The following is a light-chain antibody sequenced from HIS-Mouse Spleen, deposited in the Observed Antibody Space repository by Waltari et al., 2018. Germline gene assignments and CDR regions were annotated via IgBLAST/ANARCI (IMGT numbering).Light chain of an antibody. CDR3: CSYAGSSTVV. CDR2: AGS. CDR1: SSDVGRYNL. J-gene: IGLJ2*01. V-gene: IGLV2-23*01. Sequence: QSALTQPASVSGSPGQSITISCTGTSSDVGRYNLVSWYQPHPGKAPKLMSYAGSQRPYGVANRFSGSKSGTTASLTISGLQAEDEADYYCCSYAGSSTVVFGGGTKLTVL.